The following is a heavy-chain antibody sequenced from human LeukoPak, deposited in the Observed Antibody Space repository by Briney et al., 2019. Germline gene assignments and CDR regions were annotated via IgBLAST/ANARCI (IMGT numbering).Heavy chain of an antibody. CDR1: GLTFSSYA. D-gene: IGHD6-25*01. Sequence: GGSLRLSCAASGLTFSSYAMNWVRQAPGKGLEWVSAISGSGGNTYYADSVKGRFTISRDNSKSTLYVQMNSLRAEDTAVYYCALHGGSIWGQGTMVTVSS. J-gene: IGHJ3*02. CDR3: ALHGGSI. V-gene: IGHV3-23*01. CDR2: ISGSGGNT.